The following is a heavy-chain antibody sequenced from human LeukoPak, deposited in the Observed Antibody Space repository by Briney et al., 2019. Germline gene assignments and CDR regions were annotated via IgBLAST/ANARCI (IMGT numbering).Heavy chain of an antibody. CDR3: AKALYIAARARQVDY. J-gene: IGHJ4*02. CDR1: GFTFSSYG. Sequence: GGSLGLSCAASGFTFSSYGMHWVRQAPGKGLEWVAVISYDGSNKYYADSVKGRFTISRDNSKNTLYLQMNSLRAEDTAVYYCAKALYIAARARQVDYWGQGTLVTVSS. V-gene: IGHV3-30*18. D-gene: IGHD6-6*01. CDR2: ISYDGSNK.